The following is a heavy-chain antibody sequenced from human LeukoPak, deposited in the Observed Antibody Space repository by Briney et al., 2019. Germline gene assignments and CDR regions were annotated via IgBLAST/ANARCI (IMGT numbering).Heavy chain of an antibody. CDR1: GFTFSSSW. CDR3: ARGAPGGRNYYDSSGYYYFDY. Sequence: GGSLRLSCAASGFTFSSSWMTWVRQAPGKGLEWVASINQDGGEIHYVDSVKGRFTISRDNAKNSLYLQMNSLRAEDTAVYYCARGAPGGRNYYDSSGYYYFDYWGQGTLVTVSS. D-gene: IGHD3-22*01. V-gene: IGHV3-7*01. J-gene: IGHJ4*02. CDR2: INQDGGEI.